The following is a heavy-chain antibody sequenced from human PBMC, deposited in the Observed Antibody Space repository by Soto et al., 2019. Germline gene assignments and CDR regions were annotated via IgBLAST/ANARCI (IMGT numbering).Heavy chain of an antibody. D-gene: IGHD2-15*01. CDR1: GFTFSSYW. Sequence: EVQLVESGGGLVQPGGSLRLSCAASGFTFSSYWMSWVRQAPGKGLEWVANIKQDGSEKYYVDSVKGRFTISRDNAKNSLYLQMNSLRAEDTAVYYCARWGYCSGGSCYRPGWDYWGQGTLVTVSS. CDR2: IKQDGSEK. J-gene: IGHJ4*02. CDR3: ARWGYCSGGSCYRPGWDY. V-gene: IGHV3-7*01.